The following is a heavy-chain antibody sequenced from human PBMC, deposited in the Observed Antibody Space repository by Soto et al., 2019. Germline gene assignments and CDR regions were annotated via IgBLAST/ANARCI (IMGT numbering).Heavy chain of an antibody. Sequence: QLQLQESGSGLVKPSQTLSLTCAVSGGSISSGGYSWSWIRQPPGKGLEWIGYIYHSGSTYYNPSLKGRVTISVDRSKNQFSLKLSSVTAADTAVYYCARVDCSSTSCHHKGWFDPWGQGTLVTVSS. J-gene: IGHJ5*02. CDR2: IYHSGST. CDR1: GGSISSGGYS. V-gene: IGHV4-30-2*01. CDR3: ARVDCSSTSCHHKGWFDP. D-gene: IGHD2-2*01.